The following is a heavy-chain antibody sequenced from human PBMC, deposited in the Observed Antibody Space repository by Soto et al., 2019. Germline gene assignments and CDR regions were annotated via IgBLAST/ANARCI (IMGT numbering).Heavy chain of an antibody. V-gene: IGHV4-59*01. CDR1: GGSISSYY. Sequence: SETLSLTCTASGGSISSYYWSWIRQPPGKGLEWIGYIYYSGSTNYNPSLKSRVTISVDTSKNQFSLKLSSVTAADTAVYYCARADIYCSGGSCWGGGYGMDVWGQGTTVTVSS. J-gene: IGHJ6*02. D-gene: IGHD2-15*01. CDR3: ARADIYCSGGSCWGGGYGMDV. CDR2: IYYSGST.